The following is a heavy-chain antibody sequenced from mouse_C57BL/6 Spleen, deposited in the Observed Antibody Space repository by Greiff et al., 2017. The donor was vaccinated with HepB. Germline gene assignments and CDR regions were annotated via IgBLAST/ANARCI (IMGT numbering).Heavy chain of an antibody. CDR2: ISNGGGST. CDR1: GFTFSDYY. Sequence: EVHLVESGGGLVQPGGSLKLSCAASGFTFSDYYMYWVRQTPEKRLEWVAYISNGGGSTYYPDTVKGRFTISRDNAKNTLYLQMSRLKSEDTAMYYCARHEDGTFDYWGQGTTLTVSS. CDR3: ARHEDGTFDY. D-gene: IGHD2-1*01. V-gene: IGHV5-12*01. J-gene: IGHJ2*01.